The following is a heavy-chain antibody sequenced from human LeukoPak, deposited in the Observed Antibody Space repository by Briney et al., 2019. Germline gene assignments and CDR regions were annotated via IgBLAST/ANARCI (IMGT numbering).Heavy chain of an antibody. CDR1: GYTFTIYG. Sequence: ASVKVSCKASGYTFTIYGINWLRQAPGQGLEWMGWISTYNGNTNYAQKLQGRVTMTTDTSTSTAYMELRSLRSDDTAVYYCARAPITVAGSALWYWGQGTLVTVSS. J-gene: IGHJ4*02. CDR3: ARAPITVAGSALWY. D-gene: IGHD6-19*01. V-gene: IGHV1-18*01. CDR2: ISTYNGNT.